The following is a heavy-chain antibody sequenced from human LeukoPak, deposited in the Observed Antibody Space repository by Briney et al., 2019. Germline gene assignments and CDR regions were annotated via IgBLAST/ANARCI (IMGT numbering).Heavy chain of an antibody. D-gene: IGHD3-22*01. CDR1: GGSVSSGSYY. V-gene: IGHV4-61*01. J-gene: IGHJ4*02. CDR2: IYYSGST. Sequence: SETLSLTCTVSGGSVSSGSYYWRWIRQPPGKGLEWIGYIYYSGSTNYNPSLKSRVTISVDTSKNQFSLKLSSVTAADTAVYYCAREGRYYDSSGYKRDFDYWGQGTLVTVSS. CDR3: AREGRYYDSSGYKRDFDY.